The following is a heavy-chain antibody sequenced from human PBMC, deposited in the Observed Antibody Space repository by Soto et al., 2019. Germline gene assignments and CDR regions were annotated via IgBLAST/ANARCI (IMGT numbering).Heavy chain of an antibody. V-gene: IGHV1-18*01. Sequence: QVQLVQSGAEVKKPGASVKVSCKASGYTFTSYGISWVRQAPGQGLEWMGWISAYNGNTYSAQKRQXXXTXXTDTSTSTAYMELRSLRSDDTAVYYCAREPNYFDYWGQGTLVTVSS. J-gene: IGHJ4*02. CDR2: ISAYNGNT. CDR3: AREPNYFDY. CDR1: GYTFTSYG.